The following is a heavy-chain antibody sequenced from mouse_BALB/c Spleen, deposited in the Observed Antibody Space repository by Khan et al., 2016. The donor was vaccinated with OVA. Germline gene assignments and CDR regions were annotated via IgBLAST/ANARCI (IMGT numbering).Heavy chain of an antibody. D-gene: IGHD1-1*01. Sequence: VQLKESGPGLVKPSQSLSLTCTVTGYSITSGYVWNWIRQFPGNKLEWMGYISYSGVTSYTPSLKSRISITRDTSKNQCFLQLNSVTTEDTATDYCARGNYYGYYFDYWGQGTTLTVSS. CDR1: GYSITSGYV. J-gene: IGHJ2*01. CDR3: ARGNYYGYYFDY. V-gene: IGHV3-2*02. CDR2: ISYSGVT.